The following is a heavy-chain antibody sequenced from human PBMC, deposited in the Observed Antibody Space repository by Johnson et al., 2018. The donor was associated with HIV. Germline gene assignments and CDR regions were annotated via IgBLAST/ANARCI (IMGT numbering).Heavy chain of an antibody. CDR3: AKGEGIATRIDHAFDI. CDR1: GFTLSAYG. J-gene: IGHJ3*02. CDR2: ISYEGSNI. Sequence: QVQLVESGGGVVQPGRSLRLSCAASGFTLSAYGMHWVRQAPGKGLEWLAVISYEGSNIYYVDSVKGRFTISRDNSKNTLYRQMNSLRAEDTAVYYCAKGEGIATRIDHAFDIWGRGAMVTVSS. D-gene: IGHD6-6*01. V-gene: IGHV3-30*18.